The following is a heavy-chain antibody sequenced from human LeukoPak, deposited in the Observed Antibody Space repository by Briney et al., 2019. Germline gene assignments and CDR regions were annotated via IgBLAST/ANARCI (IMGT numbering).Heavy chain of an antibody. V-gene: IGHV4-59*01. D-gene: IGHD4-17*01. J-gene: IGHJ6*01. CDR1: GGSIGSYY. CDR2: IYYSGTT. CDR3: AREDPQTTVPEGLDV. Sequence: SETLSLTCAVSGGSIGSYYWSWLRQPPGRGLEWIGYIYYSGTTNYNPSLKSRVTISVDTSKNQFSLKLTSVTAADTAVYYCAREDPQTTVPEGLDVWGHGTTVTVSS.